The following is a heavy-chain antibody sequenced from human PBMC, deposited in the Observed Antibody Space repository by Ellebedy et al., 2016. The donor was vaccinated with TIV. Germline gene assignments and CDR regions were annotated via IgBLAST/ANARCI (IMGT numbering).Heavy chain of an antibody. CDR2: IMSSGSTI. J-gene: IGHJ6*02. CDR3: AREGRLGRMDV. Sequence: GESLKISXAASGFTFSTSSMNWVRQAPGKGLEWISYIMSSGSTIYYADSVKGRFSVSRDNAKNSMYLQMDSLRAEDTAVYYCAREGRLGRMDVWGRGTTVSVSS. CDR1: GFTFSTSS. D-gene: IGHD5/OR15-5a*01. V-gene: IGHV3-48*04.